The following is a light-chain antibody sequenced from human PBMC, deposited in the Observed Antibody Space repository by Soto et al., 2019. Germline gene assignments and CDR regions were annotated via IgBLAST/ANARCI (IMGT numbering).Light chain of an antibody. V-gene: IGLV2-8*01. CDR1: SSDIGTYNY. CDR3: SSYAGSNNLV. Sequence: QSALTQPPSASGSPGQSVTISCAGTSSDIGTYNYVSWYQQHPGKAPKLVIYEVIKRPSGVPDRFSGSKSGNTASLTVSGLQAEDESYYYCSSYAGSNNLVFGGGTKVTVL. J-gene: IGLJ2*01. CDR2: EVI.